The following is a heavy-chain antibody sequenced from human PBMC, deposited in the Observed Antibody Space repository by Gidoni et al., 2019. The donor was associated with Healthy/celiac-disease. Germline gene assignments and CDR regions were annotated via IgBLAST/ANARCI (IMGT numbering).Heavy chain of an antibody. CDR1: GYTFTSYG. CDR2: ISAYNGNT. Sequence: QVQLVQSGAEVKKPGASLKVSCKASGYTFTSYGLSWVRQAPGQGLEWMGGISAYNGNTNNAQKIQGRGTMTTDTSTSTAYMELRSLRSDDTAVYDWARDIWPEGLGKVVDPWGQGTLVTVSS. V-gene: IGHV1-18*01. D-gene: IGHD3-16*01. J-gene: IGHJ5*02. CDR3: ARDIWPEGLGKVVDP.